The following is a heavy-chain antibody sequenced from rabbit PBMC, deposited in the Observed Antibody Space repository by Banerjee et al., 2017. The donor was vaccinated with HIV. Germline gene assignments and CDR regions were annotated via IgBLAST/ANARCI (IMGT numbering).Heavy chain of an antibody. Sequence: QEQLVESGGGLVTLGGSLKLSCKASGIDFSSYGISWVRQAPGKGLEWIAYIYAGSSGSTYYASWAKGRFTISKTSSTTVTLQMTSLTAADTATYFCARDKGGYAGYGWTKEGFNLWGPGTLVTVS. CDR2: IYAGSSGST. V-gene: IGHV1S45*01. CDR3: ARDKGGYAGYGWTKEGFNL. J-gene: IGHJ4*01. CDR1: GIDFSSYG. D-gene: IGHD7-1*01.